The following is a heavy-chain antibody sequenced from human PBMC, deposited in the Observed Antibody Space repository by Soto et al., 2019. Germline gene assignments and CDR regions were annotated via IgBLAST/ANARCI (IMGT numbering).Heavy chain of an antibody. J-gene: IGHJ6*02. D-gene: IGHD2-2*02. CDR1: GYTFTGYY. V-gene: IGHV1-2*02. CDR3: ARDFRYCSSSTSCYNYYYYGMDV. Sequence: ASVKVSCKASGYTFTGYYMHWVRQAPGQGLEWMGWINPNSGGTNYAQKFQGRVTMTRDTSISTAYMELSRLRSDDTAVYYCARDFRYCSSSTSCYNYYYYGMDVWGQGTTVTVSS. CDR2: INPNSGGT.